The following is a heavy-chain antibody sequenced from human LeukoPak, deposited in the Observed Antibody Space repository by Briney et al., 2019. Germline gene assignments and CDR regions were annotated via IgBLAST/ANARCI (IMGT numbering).Heavy chain of an antibody. Sequence: GGSLRLSCAASGFTFTSYWMSWVRQAPGKGLEWVANIKQGGSEKYYVDSVKGRFTISRDNAKNSLYVQMNSLRAEDTAVCYCARGLGCGGDCYYGLDVWGKGTTVTVSS. CDR2: IKQGGSEK. D-gene: IGHD2-21*01. V-gene: IGHV3-7*03. J-gene: IGHJ6*04. CDR1: GFTFTSYW. CDR3: ARGLGCGGDCYYGLDV.